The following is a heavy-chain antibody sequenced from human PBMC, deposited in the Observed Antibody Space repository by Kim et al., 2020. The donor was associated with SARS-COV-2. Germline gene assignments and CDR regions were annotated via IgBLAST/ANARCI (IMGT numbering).Heavy chain of an antibody. CDR1: GFTFKDYA. J-gene: IGHJ4*02. D-gene: IGHD6-6*01. CDR3: AISRPDAETAEDY. V-gene: IGHV3-23*01. CDR2: IGGLGVST. Sequence: GGSLRLSCAASGFTFKDYALSWVRQARGRGLEWVASIGGLGVSTYYADSVEGRFTISRDNSKNTIFLQMTSLGDEDTAIYYCAISRPDAETAEDYWGRGT.